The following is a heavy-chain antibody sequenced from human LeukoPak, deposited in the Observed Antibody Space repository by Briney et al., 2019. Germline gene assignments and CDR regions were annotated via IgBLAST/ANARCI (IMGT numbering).Heavy chain of an antibody. CDR1: GYSLNSAYY. D-gene: IGHD4-17*01. J-gene: IGHJ4*02. CDR2: LHPGLDT. Sequence: SEALSLTCMVSGYSLNSAYYWAWIRQSPGGGLEWIASLHPGLDTYYNPSLQSRVTISLDEFQNLFSLGLTSVTASDTAVYFCAAMTSVIRGRRFDSWGQGALVTVSS. CDR3: AAMTSVIRGRRFDS. V-gene: IGHV4-38-2*02.